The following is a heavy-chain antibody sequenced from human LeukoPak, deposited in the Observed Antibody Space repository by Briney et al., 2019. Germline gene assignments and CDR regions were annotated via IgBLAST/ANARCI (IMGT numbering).Heavy chain of an antibody. CDR3: AGESMTTVTGFDY. CDR1: GYMFTSYW. J-gene: IGHJ4*02. D-gene: IGHD4-17*01. CDR2: IYPGDSDT. V-gene: IGHV5-51*01. Sequence: GESLKISCKGSGYMFTSYWIGWVRQMPGKGLEWMGIIYPGDSDTRYSPSFQGQVTISADKSISTAYLQWSSLKASDTAMYYCAGESMTTVTGFDYWGQGTLVTVSS.